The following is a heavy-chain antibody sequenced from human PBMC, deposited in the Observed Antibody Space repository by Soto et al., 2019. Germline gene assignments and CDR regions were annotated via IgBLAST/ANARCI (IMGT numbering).Heavy chain of an antibody. CDR3: VKGQHSSWYYFDN. Sequence: EVQLVESGGGLVQPGRSLRLSCAVSGFTFHNYAMHWVRQAPGKGLEWVSCISWNSGHIAYADSVKGRVTISRDNTKNFLYLEMNSLRPEDTALYYYVKGQHSSWYYFDNWGQGTLVTVSS. CDR1: GFTFHNYA. D-gene: IGHD6-13*01. J-gene: IGHJ4*02. CDR2: ISWNSGHI. V-gene: IGHV3-9*01.